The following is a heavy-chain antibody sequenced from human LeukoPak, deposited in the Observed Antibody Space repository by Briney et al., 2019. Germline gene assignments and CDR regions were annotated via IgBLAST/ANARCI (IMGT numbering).Heavy chain of an antibody. Sequence: GGSLRLSCVASGFSFTAYSMNWVRQAPGRGLEWISYIGPGGDIYYADSVTGRYTVSRDIAKNSLYLQMNGLRVEDTAVYYCARRFDSWGQGTLVTVSS. CDR3: ARRFDS. CDR2: IGPGGDI. J-gene: IGHJ4*02. CDR1: GFSFTAYS. V-gene: IGHV3-48*01.